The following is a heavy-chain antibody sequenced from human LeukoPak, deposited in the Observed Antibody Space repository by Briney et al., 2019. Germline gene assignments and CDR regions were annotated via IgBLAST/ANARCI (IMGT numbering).Heavy chain of an antibody. Sequence: SETLSLTCTVSGGSISNYYWSWIRQSPGKGLEWIGYIYYTGSTNSNPSLKSRVSISVDTSKNQFSLRLNSVTAADTAVYYCARGSAATAADFDYWGQGTLVTVPS. CDR2: IYYTGST. D-gene: IGHD6-25*01. CDR1: GGSISNYY. J-gene: IGHJ4*02. V-gene: IGHV4-59*01. CDR3: ARGSAATAADFDY.